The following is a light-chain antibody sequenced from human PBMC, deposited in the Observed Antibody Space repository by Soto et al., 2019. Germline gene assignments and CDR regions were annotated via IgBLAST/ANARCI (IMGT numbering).Light chain of an antibody. Sequence: EIVLTQSPGTLSLSPGERATLSCGASQSFSNTYLGWYQQKPGQAPRLLIYAASSRATGIPDRFSGSGSGTDFTLTISRLEPEDFAVYYCQHYGSSPYTFGQGTKLEIK. V-gene: IGKV3-20*01. CDR2: AAS. CDR1: QSFSNTY. J-gene: IGKJ2*01. CDR3: QHYGSSPYT.